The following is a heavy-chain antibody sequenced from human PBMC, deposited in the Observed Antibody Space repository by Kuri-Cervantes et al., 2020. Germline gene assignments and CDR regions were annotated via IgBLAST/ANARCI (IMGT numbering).Heavy chain of an antibody. Sequence: SETLSLTCTVSGGSISSYYWSWIRQPPGKGLEWIGYIYYSGSTNYNPSLKSRVTISVDTSKNQFSLKLSSVTAADTAAYYCATPYCSSTSCPYNWFDPWGQGTLVTVSS. CDR2: IYYSGST. CDR1: GGSISSYY. J-gene: IGHJ5*02. V-gene: IGHV4-59*01. CDR3: ATPYCSSTSCPYNWFDP. D-gene: IGHD2-2*01.